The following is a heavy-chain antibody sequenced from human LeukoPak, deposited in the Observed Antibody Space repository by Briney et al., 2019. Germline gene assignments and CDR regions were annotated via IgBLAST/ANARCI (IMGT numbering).Heavy chain of an antibody. CDR3: AATYYDFWSGYSLDP. D-gene: IGHD3-3*01. Sequence: PSETLSLTCTVSGGSISSYYWSWIRQPPGKGLEWIGYIYYSGSTNYNPSLKSRVTISVDTSKNQLSLKLSSVTAADTAVYYCAATYYDFWSGYSLDPWGQGTLVTVSS. J-gene: IGHJ5*02. CDR1: GGSISSYY. CDR2: IYYSGST. V-gene: IGHV4-59*01.